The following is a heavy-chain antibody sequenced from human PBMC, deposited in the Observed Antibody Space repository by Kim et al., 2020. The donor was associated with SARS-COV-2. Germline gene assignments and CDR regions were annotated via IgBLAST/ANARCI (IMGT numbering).Heavy chain of an antibody. D-gene: IGHD2-15*01. CDR2: IYYSGST. CDR3: ARDYKPRYCSGGSCYFGILYNWFDP. CDR1: GGSISSSSYY. J-gene: IGHJ5*02. Sequence: SETLSLTCTVSGGSISSSSYYWGWIRQPPGKGLEWIGSIYYSGSTYYNPSLKSRVTISVDTSKNQFSLKLSSVTAADTAVYYCARDYKPRYCSGGSCYFGILYNWFDPWGQGTLVTVSS. V-gene: IGHV4-39*07.